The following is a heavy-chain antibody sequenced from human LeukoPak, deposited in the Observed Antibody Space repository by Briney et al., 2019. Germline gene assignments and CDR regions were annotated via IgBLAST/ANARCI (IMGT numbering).Heavy chain of an antibody. CDR3: ARDFGNYYCSSTSCSDY. CDR1: GFTVSSNY. CDR2: IYSGGST. J-gene: IGHJ4*02. D-gene: IGHD2-2*01. Sequence: PGGSLRLSCAASGFTVSSNYMSWVRQAPGKGLEWVSVIYSGGSTYYADSVKGRFTISRDNSKNTLYLQMNSLRAEDTAVYYCARDFGNYYCSSTSCSDYWGQGTLVTASS. V-gene: IGHV3-66*02.